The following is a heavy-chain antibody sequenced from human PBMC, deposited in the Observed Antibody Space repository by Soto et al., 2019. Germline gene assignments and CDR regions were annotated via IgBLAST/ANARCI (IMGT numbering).Heavy chain of an antibody. D-gene: IGHD3-3*01. J-gene: IGHJ3*02. V-gene: IGHV4-34*01. Sequence: SETLSLTCAVYGGSFSGYYWSWIRQPPGKGLEWIGEINHSGSTNYNPSLKSRVTISVDTSKNQFSLKLSSVTAADTAVYYCATRYYDFWSGYYTSAFDIWGPGTMVTV. CDR2: INHSGST. CDR1: GGSFSGYY. CDR3: ATRYYDFWSGYYTSAFDI.